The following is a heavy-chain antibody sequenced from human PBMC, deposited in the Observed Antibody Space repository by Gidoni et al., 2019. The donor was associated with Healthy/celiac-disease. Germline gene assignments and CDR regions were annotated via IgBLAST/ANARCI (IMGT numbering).Heavy chain of an antibody. D-gene: IGHD3-16*02. J-gene: IGHJ6*02. CDR3: ARGDYDYVWGSYRYFLGGGLDV. Sequence: EVQLVETGGGLIQPGGSLRLSCAASGFTVSSNYMSWVRQAPGKGLEWVSVIYSGGSTYYADSVKGRFTISRDNSKNTLYLQMNSLRAEDTAVYYCARGDYDYVWGSYRYFLGGGLDVWGQGTTVTVSS. V-gene: IGHV3-53*02. CDR2: IYSGGST. CDR1: GFTVSSNY.